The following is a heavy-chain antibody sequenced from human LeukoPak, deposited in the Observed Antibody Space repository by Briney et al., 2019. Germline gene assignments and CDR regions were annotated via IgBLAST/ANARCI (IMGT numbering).Heavy chain of an antibody. CDR3: ARDDSSGYYYGANAFDI. J-gene: IGHJ3*02. V-gene: IGHV1-2*02. Sequence: ASVKVSCKASGYTFTGYYMHWVRQAPGQGLEWMGWINPSSGGTNYAQKFQGRVTMTRDTSISTAYMELSRLRSDDTAVYYCARDDSSGYYYGANAFDIWGQGTMVTVSS. D-gene: IGHD3-22*01. CDR1: GYTFTGYY. CDR2: INPSSGGT.